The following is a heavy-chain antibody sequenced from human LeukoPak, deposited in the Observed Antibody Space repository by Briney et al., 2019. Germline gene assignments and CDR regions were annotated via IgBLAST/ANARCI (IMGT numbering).Heavy chain of an antibody. J-gene: IGHJ1*01. D-gene: IGHD3-16*01. V-gene: IGHV3-30*02. CDR1: GFTFSTCG. CDR3: AKDSLLGGEALWYFQH. Sequence: GGSLRLSFAASGFTFSTCGMHWVRQAPGKGLEWVAFMRHDGSNMYYEDSVKGRFTVSRDNSKNMLYLQMNSLRAEDTAVYYCAKDSLLGGEALWYFQHWGQGTLVTVSS. CDR2: MRHDGSNM.